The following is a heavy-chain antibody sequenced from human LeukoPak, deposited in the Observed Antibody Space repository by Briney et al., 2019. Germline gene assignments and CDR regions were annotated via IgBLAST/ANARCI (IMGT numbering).Heavy chain of an antibody. D-gene: IGHD3-10*01. Sequence: PGGSLGLSCAASGFTFSSYAISWVRQAPGQGLEWMGGIIPIFGTANYAQKFQGRVTITADESTSTAFMEMSSLRSEDTAVYYCARRLGIRNYYGSGSYLPDDAFDIWGHGTMVTVSS. V-gene: IGHV1-69*01. CDR1: GFTFSSYA. CDR2: IIPIFGTA. CDR3: ARRLGIRNYYGSGSYLPDDAFDI. J-gene: IGHJ3*02.